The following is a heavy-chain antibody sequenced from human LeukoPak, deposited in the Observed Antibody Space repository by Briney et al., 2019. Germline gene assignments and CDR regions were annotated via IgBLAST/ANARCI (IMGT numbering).Heavy chain of an antibody. CDR1: GGSISRSDYY. CDR3: ASPISWGRPYDAFDI. CDR2: IYYSGIT. D-gene: IGHD3-16*01. V-gene: IGHV4-30-4*01. J-gene: IGHJ3*02. Sequence: SETLSLTCSVSGGSISRSDYYWSWIRQPPGKGLEWIGYIYYSGITYYNPSLKSRVTISVDTSKNQFSLKLSSVTAADTAVYYCASPISWGRPYDAFDIWGQGTMVTVSS.